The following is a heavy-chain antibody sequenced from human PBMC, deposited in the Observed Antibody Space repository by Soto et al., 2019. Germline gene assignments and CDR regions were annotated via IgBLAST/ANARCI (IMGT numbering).Heavy chain of an antibody. Sequence: ETLSLTCTVSGGSINNYHWSWIRQPPGKGLEWIGHLYHSGSTNYDPSLNPSLKSRVTISVDTSKNQFSLNLSSVTAADTAMYYCARVRGYGSGSYHNRYFDYWGQGTLVTVSS. CDR3: ARVRGYGSGSYHNRYFDY. V-gene: IGHV4-59*01. CDR2: LYHSGST. D-gene: IGHD3-10*01. CDR1: GGSINNYH. J-gene: IGHJ4*02.